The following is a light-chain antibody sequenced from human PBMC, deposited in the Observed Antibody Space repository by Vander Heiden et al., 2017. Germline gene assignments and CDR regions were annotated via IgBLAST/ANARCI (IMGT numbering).Light chain of an antibody. J-gene: IGKJ2*01. CDR2: AAS. V-gene: IGKV1-39*01. CDR1: QSISSY. Sequence: ASSLSVSAGDRVTLTCRASQSISSYLNWYQQKPGQAPKLLIYAASSLQSGVPSRFSGSGSGTAFTLTISSLQPEDFETYYCQQSYSNLYTFGQGTKLEIK. CDR3: QQSYSNLYT.